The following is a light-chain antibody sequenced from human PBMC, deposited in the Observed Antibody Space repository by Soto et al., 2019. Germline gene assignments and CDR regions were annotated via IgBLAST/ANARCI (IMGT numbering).Light chain of an antibody. Sequence: QSVLTQPASVSGSPGQSITISCTGTSSDVGGYNYVSWYQQHPGKAPKLMIYDVSNRPSGVSNRFSGSKSGNTSSLTISGLQAEDEAYYYCSSYTSSSTLLYVFGPGTNLTVL. CDR1: SSDVGGYNY. CDR3: SSYTSSSTLLYV. J-gene: IGLJ1*01. CDR2: DVS. V-gene: IGLV2-14*01.